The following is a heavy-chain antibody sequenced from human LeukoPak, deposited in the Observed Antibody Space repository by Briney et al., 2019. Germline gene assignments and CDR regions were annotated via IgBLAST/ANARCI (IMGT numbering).Heavy chain of an antibody. CDR1: GGSISNYH. V-gene: IGHV4-4*07. D-gene: IGHD6-19*01. J-gene: IGHJ4*02. CDR3: ARRDISSGWSFDY. CDR2: IHTSGST. Sequence: SETLSLTCTVSGGSISNYHWSWIRQPAGKGLEWIGQIHTSGSTNYNPPLKSRVSMSIDTTEDQVSLTIRSVTAADTAFYYCARRDISSGWSFDYWGQATLVTVSS.